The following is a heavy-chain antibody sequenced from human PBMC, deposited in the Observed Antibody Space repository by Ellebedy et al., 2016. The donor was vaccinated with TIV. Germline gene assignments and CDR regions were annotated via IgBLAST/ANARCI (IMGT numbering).Heavy chain of an antibody. J-gene: IGHJ4*02. D-gene: IGHD7-27*01. Sequence: SETLSLXXAVSGASISSNNWWSWVRQPPGKGLEWIGEIYHTGSTNYNLSLKSRVTISLHTSKNQFSLKLSSVTAADTAVYYCARLSNWGSWELDSWGQGTLVTVSS. V-gene: IGHV4-4*02. CDR2: IYHTGST. CDR3: ARLSNWGSWELDS. CDR1: GASISSNNW.